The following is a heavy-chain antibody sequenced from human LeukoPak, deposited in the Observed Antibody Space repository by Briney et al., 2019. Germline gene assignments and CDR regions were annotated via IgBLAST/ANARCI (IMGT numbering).Heavy chain of an antibody. Sequence: PGGSLRLSCAASGFTFSSYGMHWVRQAPGKGLEWVAFIRYDGSNKYYADSVKGRFTISRDNAKNSLDLQMNSLRAEDTAVYYCAKGTTMVRGVIITFGDWGQGTLVTVSS. J-gene: IGHJ4*02. D-gene: IGHD3-10*01. CDR3: AKGTTMVRGVIITFGD. CDR2: IRYDGSNK. V-gene: IGHV3-30*02. CDR1: GFTFSSYG.